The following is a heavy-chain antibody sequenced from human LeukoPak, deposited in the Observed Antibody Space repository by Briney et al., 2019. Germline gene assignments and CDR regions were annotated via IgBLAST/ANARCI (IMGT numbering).Heavy chain of an antibody. CDR3: ARVRSGTYVSWFDP. V-gene: IGHV1-8*01. CDR1: GYTFTSYD. J-gene: IGHJ5*02. D-gene: IGHD1-26*01. Sequence: GASVKVSCRASGYTFTSYDINWVRQASGQGLEWMGWMNPTSGNTGYVQRFQGRVTMTRDTSTSTAYMELSSLRFEDTAVYYCARVRSGTYVSWFDPWGQGTLVTVSS. CDR2: MNPTSGNT.